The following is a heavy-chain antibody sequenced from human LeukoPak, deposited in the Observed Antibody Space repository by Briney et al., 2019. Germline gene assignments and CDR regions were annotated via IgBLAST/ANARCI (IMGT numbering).Heavy chain of an antibody. J-gene: IGHJ4*02. CDR1: GFTFTNAW. D-gene: IGHD3-10*01. Sequence: GGSLRLSCAASGFTFTNAWMSWVRQAPGKGLEGVGRIKSKADGETKDYAAPVKGRFTLSRDDSKATLYLQMNSLQAEDTAVYYCTTDLGITMSRGVIVYWGQGALVTVSS. CDR3: TTDLGITMSRGVIVY. V-gene: IGHV3-15*01. CDR2: IKSKADGETK.